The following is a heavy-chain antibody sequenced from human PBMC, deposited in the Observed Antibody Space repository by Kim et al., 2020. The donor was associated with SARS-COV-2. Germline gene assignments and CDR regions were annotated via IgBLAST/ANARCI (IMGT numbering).Heavy chain of an antibody. V-gene: IGHV3-74*01. Sequence: DGTITAYADSVKGRFTVSRDNAKNTLYLQMNSLRAEDTAVYYCARSDWFDPWGQGTLVIVSS. CDR3: ARSDWFDP. J-gene: IGHJ5*02. CDR2: DGTIT.